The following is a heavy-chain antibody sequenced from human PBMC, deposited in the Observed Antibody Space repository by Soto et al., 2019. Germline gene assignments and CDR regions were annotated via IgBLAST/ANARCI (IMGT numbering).Heavy chain of an antibody. CDR1: GVTLSRYG. J-gene: IGHJ4*02. CDR3: AKESGGETYAAYFDY. CDR2: VSSDGNTK. V-gene: IGHV3-30*18. D-gene: IGHD2-21*01. Sequence: VQLVESGGGVVQPGRSLRLSCAVSGVTLSRYGMQWVRQAPGKGLEWVAVVSSDGNTKFYADSVKGRFTISKDNSKNTLFLQMNSLRTEDTAVYYCAKESGGETYAAYFDYWGQGTLVTVSS.